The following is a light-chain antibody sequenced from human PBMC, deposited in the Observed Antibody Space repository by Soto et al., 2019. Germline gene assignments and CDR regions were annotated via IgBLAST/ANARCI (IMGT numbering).Light chain of an antibody. CDR1: QSVSSSY. CDR3: QQYGSSPRLT. V-gene: IGKV3-20*01. J-gene: IGKJ4*01. CDR2: GAS. Sequence: EIVLTQSPGTLSLSPWERATLSCRASQSVSSSYLAWYQQKPFQAPRLLIYGASSRATGIPDRFSGSGSGTDFTLTISRLEPEDFAVYYCQQYGSSPRLTFGGGTKVDIK.